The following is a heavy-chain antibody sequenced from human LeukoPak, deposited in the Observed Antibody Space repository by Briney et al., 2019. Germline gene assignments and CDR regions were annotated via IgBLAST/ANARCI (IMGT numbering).Heavy chain of an antibody. J-gene: IGHJ6*02. V-gene: IGHV4-59*08. Sequence: SETLSLTCTVSGGSISSYYWSWIRQPPGKGLEWIGYIYYSGSTNYNPSLKSRVTISVDTSKNQFSLKLSSVTAAGTAVYYCARPGYYYGMDVWGQGTTVTVSS. CDR2: IYYSGST. CDR1: GGSISSYY. CDR3: ARPGYYYGMDV.